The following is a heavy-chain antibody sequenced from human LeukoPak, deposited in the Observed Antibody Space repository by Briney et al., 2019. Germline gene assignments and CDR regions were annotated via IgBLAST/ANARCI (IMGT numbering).Heavy chain of an antibody. J-gene: IGHJ3*02. CDR2: ISYDGSNK. CDR1: GFTFSSYG. D-gene: IGHD6-19*01. CDR3: AKDIAVAGTGWAFDI. V-gene: IGHV3-30*18. Sequence: GGSLRLSCAASGFTFSSYGMHWVRQAPGKGLEWVAVISYDGSNKYYADSVKGRFTISRDNSKNTLYLQMNSLRAEDTAVYYCAKDIAVAGTGWAFDIWGQGTMVTVSS.